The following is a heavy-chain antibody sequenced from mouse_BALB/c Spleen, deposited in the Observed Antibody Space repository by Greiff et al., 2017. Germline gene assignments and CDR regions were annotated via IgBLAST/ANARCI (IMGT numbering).Heavy chain of an antibody. CDR3: ARGDGSSPYAMDY. CDR2: IDPANGNT. Sequence: EVQLQQSGAELVKPGASVKLSCTASGFNIKDSYMHWVKQRPEQGLEWIGRIDPANGNTKYDPKFQGKATITADTSSNTAYLQLSSLTSEDTAVYYCARGDGSSPYAMDYWGQGTSVTVSS. CDR1: GFNIKDSY. V-gene: IGHV14-3*02. D-gene: IGHD1-1*01. J-gene: IGHJ4*01.